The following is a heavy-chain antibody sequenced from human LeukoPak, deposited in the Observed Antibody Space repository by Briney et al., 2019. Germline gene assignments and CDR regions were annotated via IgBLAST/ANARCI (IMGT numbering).Heavy chain of an antibody. CDR2: IGTIGSPI. Sequence: PWGSLSLSCAASGFTFRSYELNWVRQAPGKGLEWLSYIGTIGSPIYYADSVKGRFTIYRYNLRNSLCLQMNSLRVEDTAVCDCASFSASSGHDYWGRGTLVIVSS. V-gene: IGHV3-48*03. J-gene: IGHJ4*02. CDR3: ASFSASSGHDY. D-gene: IGHD3-22*01. CDR1: GFTFRSYE.